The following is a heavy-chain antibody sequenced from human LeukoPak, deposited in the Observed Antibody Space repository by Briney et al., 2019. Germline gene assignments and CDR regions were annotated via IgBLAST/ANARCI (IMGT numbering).Heavy chain of an antibody. CDR1: GGTFSSYA. Sequence: GASVKVSCKASGGTFSSYAISWVRQAPGQGLEWMGRIIPILGIANYAQKFQGRVTITADKSTSTAYMELSSLRSEDTAVYYCAREEEADYGGNRVLDYWGQGILVTVSS. CDR2: IIPILGIA. CDR3: AREEEADYGGNRVLDY. D-gene: IGHD4-23*01. J-gene: IGHJ4*02. V-gene: IGHV1-69*04.